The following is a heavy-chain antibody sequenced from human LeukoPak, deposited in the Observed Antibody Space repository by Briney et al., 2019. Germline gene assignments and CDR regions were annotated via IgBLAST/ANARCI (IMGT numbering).Heavy chain of an antibody. CDR3: ARGSTTVAFEI. CDR2: IDTSGDT. V-gene: IGHV3-13*01. J-gene: IGHJ3*02. Sequence: GGSLRLSCAASGLTFSNNGMHWVRQGPGKGLEWVSAIDTSGDTSYPGSVKDRFTISRENAKNILYLQMNRLRVGHTPVYYCARGSTTVAFEIWGQGTMVSVSS. CDR1: GLTFSNNG. D-gene: IGHD1-26*01.